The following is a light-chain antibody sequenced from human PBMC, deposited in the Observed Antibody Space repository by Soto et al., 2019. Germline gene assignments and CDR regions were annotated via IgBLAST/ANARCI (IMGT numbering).Light chain of an antibody. CDR1: QRIDTW. CDR3: LQNHNYPRT. V-gene: IGKV1-5*03. J-gene: IGKJ1*01. Sequence: DIQMTQPPSIVSASVGDRVTITCRASQRIDTWLAWYQQKPGTAPKLLIYKATTLQSGVPSRFSGSGSGTEFTLAISSLRPEDSATYYCLQNHNYPRTFGQGTKVEI. CDR2: KAT.